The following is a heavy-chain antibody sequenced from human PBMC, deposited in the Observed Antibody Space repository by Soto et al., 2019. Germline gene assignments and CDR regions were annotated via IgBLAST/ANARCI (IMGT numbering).Heavy chain of an antibody. Sequence: SETLSLTGTVSGGSISSYYWSWIRQPPGKGLEWIGYIYYSGSTNYNPSLKSRVTISVDTSKNQFSLKLSSVTAADTAVYYCARDRYCSGGSCSDSGFFDYWGQGTLVTVSS. CDR3: ARDRYCSGGSCSDSGFFDY. CDR1: GGSISSYY. J-gene: IGHJ4*02. D-gene: IGHD2-15*01. CDR2: IYYSGST. V-gene: IGHV4-59*01.